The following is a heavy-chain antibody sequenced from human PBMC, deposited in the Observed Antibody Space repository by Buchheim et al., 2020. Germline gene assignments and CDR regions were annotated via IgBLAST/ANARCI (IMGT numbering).Heavy chain of an antibody. Sequence: EVQLLESGGGLVQPGGSLRLSCAASGFTFSSYAMSWVRKAPGKGLEWVSAICGSGGSTYYADSVKGRFTLSRDNSKHTLYLQMNSLRAEDTAVYYCAKDASRMMKQWELPDVFDYWGQGTL. CDR2: ICGSGGST. V-gene: IGHV3-23*01. J-gene: IGHJ4*02. D-gene: IGHD1-26*01. CDR3: AKDASRMMKQWELPDVFDY. CDR1: GFTFSSYA.